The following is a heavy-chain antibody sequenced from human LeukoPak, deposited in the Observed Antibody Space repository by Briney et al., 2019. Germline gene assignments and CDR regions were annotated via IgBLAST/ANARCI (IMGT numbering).Heavy chain of an antibody. CDR1: EFTFTGMA. V-gene: IGHV3-23*01. J-gene: IGHJ4*02. CDR3: AKKIAVAGTVDY. CDR2: ISGSGGST. Sequence: PGGSLSPSFAASEFTFTGMALSWVGRSPGRGRSGSSAISGSGGSTYYADSVKGRFTISRDNSKNTLYLQMNSLRAEDTAVYYCAKKIAVAGTVDYWGQGTLVTVSS. D-gene: IGHD6-19*01.